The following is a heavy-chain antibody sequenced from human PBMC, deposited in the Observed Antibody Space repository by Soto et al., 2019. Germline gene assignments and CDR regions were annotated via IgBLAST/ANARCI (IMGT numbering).Heavy chain of an antibody. CDR3: AGLGETYYFASRY. V-gene: IGHV3-48*03. CDR1: GFTFSRLE. J-gene: IGHJ4*02. Sequence: PVGSLRLSCAASGFTFSRLEMNWVRQAPGKGLEWVSYISSGGTTIYYANSVKGRFTISRDNARNSLYLQMNSLRAEDTAVYYCAGLGETYYFASRYWGQGTLVTVSS. CDR2: ISSGGTTI. D-gene: IGHD3-10*01.